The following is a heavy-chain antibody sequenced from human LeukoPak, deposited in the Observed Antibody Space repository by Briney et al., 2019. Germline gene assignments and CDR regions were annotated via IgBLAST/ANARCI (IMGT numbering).Heavy chain of an antibody. CDR1: GYTFTSYY. Sequence: ASVKLSCKASGYTFTSYYMHWVRQAPGQGLEWMGIINPSGGSTSYAQKFQGRVTMTRDTSTSTVYMELSSLRSEDTAVYYCASVFTGALWFDPWGQGTLVTVSS. CDR2: INPSGGST. J-gene: IGHJ5*02. CDR3: ASVFTGALWFDP. V-gene: IGHV1-46*01. D-gene: IGHD3-10*01.